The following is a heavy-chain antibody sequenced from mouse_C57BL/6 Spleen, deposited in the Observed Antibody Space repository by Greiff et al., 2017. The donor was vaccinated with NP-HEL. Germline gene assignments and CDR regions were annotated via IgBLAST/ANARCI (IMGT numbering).Heavy chain of an antibody. D-gene: IGHD1-1*01. CDR2: IDPEDGDT. V-gene: IGHV14-1*01. Sequence: VKLMESGAELVRPGASVKLSCTASGFNIKDYYMHWVKQRPEQGLEWIGRIDPEDGDTEYAPKFQGKATMTADTSSNTAYLQLSSLTSEDTAVYYCTTYYYGSSYHFDYWGQGTTLTVSS. J-gene: IGHJ2*01. CDR3: TTYYYGSSYHFDY. CDR1: GFNIKDYY.